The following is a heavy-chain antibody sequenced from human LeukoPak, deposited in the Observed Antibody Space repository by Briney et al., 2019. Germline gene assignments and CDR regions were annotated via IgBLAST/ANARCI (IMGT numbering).Heavy chain of an antibody. V-gene: IGHV3-74*01. CDR2: INSDGSST. J-gene: IGHJ4*02. Sequence: GGSLRLSCAASGFTFSGYWMHWVRQAPGKGLVWVSRINSDGSSTSYADSVKGRFTISRDNAKNSLYLQMNSLRAEDTAVYYCARSPYYYDSSGYRWGQGTLVTVSS. CDR1: GFTFSGYW. CDR3: ARSPYYYDSSGYR. D-gene: IGHD3-22*01.